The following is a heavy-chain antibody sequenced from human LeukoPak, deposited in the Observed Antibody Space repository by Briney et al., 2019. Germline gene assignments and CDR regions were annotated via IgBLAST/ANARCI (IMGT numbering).Heavy chain of an antibody. D-gene: IGHD1-26*01. V-gene: IGHV3-53*01. CDR2: IYSGGST. CDR3: ASYSGSYYWGAFDI. CDR1: GFTVSSNY. J-gene: IGHJ3*02. Sequence: PSGGSLRLSCAASGFTVSSNYMSWVRQAPGKGLEWVSVIYSGGSTYYADSVKGRVTISRDNSKNTLYLQMNSLRAEDTAVYYCASYSGSYYWGAFDIWGQGTMVTVSS.